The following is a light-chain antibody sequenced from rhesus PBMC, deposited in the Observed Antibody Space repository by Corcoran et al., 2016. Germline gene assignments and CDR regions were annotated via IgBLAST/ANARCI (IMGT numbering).Light chain of an antibody. CDR1: QGISSW. CDR3: LQYRSSPYS. Sequence: DIQMTHSPSSLSASVGDKVTITCRASQGISSWLAWYQQKPGKAPKLLIYKASSLQSGVPSRFSGSGSVTDFTLTISSLQPEDFATYYCLQYRSSPYSFGHGTKVEIK. CDR2: KAS. V-gene: IGKV1-22*01. J-gene: IGKJ2*01.